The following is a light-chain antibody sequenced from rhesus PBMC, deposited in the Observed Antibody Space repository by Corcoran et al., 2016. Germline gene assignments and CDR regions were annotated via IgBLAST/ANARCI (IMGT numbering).Light chain of an antibody. J-gene: IGKJ1*01. CDR2: QAA. V-gene: IGKV7-13*01. CDR1: ERVSVFGLNL. Sequence: DIVLTQSPASLAVSPGQRATITCRASERVSVFGLNLIHWYQQKPGQPPKLLIYQAANKDTGVPPRFSGSGSGTDFSLTINPVEADDAADYYCLQSKNYPRTFGQGTKVEIK. CDR3: LQSKNYPRT.